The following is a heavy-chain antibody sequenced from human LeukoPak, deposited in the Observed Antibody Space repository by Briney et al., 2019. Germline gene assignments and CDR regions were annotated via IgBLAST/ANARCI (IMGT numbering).Heavy chain of an antibody. Sequence: PSETPSLTCAVSGYSISSGYYWGWIRQPPGKGLEWIGSIYHSGSTYYNPSLKSRVTISVDTSKNQFSLKLSSVTAADTAVYYCARPGTYYSSGIDYWGQGTLVTVSS. D-gene: IGHD6-25*01. CDR1: GYSISSGYY. CDR2: IYHSGST. CDR3: ARPGTYYSSGIDY. J-gene: IGHJ4*02. V-gene: IGHV4-38-2*01.